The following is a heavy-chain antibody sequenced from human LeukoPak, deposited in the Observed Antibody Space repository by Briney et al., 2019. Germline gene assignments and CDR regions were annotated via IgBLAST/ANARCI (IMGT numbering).Heavy chain of an antibody. CDR1: GYSFTGYW. CDR2: IYPGDSDT. CDR3: ARQYCSSTSCYYFDY. D-gene: IGHD2-2*01. Sequence: GESLKISCKGSGYSFTGYWIGWVRQMPGKGLEWMGIIYPGDSDTRYSPSFQGQVTISADKSISTAYLQWSSLKASDTAMYYCARQYCSSTSCYYFDYWGQGTLVTVSS. V-gene: IGHV5-51*01. J-gene: IGHJ4*02.